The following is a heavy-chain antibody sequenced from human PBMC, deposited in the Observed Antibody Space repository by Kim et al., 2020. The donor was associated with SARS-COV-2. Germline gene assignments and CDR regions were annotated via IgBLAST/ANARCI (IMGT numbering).Heavy chain of an antibody. Sequence: DSVKGRFTISRDNAKNSLYLQMNSLRDEDTAVYYCARDPHYGSGSYSFDYWGQGTLVTVSS. V-gene: IGHV3-48*02. D-gene: IGHD3-10*01. CDR3: ARDPHYGSGSYSFDY. J-gene: IGHJ4*02.